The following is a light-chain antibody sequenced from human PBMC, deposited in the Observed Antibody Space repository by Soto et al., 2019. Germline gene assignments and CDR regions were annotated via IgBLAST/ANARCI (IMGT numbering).Light chain of an antibody. CDR1: SSSIGSNY. J-gene: IGLJ3*02. V-gene: IGLV1-51*02. CDR2: EDS. CDR3: GAWDSSLSAVV. Sequence: QSVLTQPPSVSAAPGQKVTISCSGSSSSIGSNYVSWYQEVPGTAPKLLIYEDSKRPSGIPDRFSGSKSGTSATLGITGLQTGDEADYYCGAWDSSLSAVVFGGGTKVTVL.